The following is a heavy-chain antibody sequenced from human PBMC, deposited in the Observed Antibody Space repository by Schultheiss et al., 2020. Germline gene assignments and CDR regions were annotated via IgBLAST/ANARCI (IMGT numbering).Heavy chain of an antibody. J-gene: IGHJ4*02. CDR2: VYTSGST. CDR3: ARDDGDYVPDY. V-gene: IGHV4-4*07. D-gene: IGHD4-17*01. Sequence: SETLSLTCTVSGGSISSYYWSWIRQPAGKGLEWIGRVYTSGSTNYNPSLKSRVTMSVDTSKNQFYLKLSSLTAADSAVYYCARDDGDYVPDYWGQGTLVTVSS. CDR1: GGSISSYY.